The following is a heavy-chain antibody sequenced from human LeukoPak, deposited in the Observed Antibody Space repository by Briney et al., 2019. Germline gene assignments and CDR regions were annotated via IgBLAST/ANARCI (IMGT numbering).Heavy chain of an antibody. Sequence: RPSETLSLTCGVSGDSISMYYWNWIRQSPGKGLEWIGYIDHTGSTNYNPSLNSRVPISRDTSTNQISLKLSSVTAADTAVYFCARGRVSSSTWYSTYYYYFYMDVWGKGTTVTVSS. V-gene: IGHV4-59*01. CDR3: ARGRVSSSTWYSTYYYYFYMDV. J-gene: IGHJ6*03. CDR1: GDSISMYY. CDR2: IDHTGST. D-gene: IGHD6-13*01.